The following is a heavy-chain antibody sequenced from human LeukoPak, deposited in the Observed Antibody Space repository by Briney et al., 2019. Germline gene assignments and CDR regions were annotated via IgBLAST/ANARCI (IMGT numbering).Heavy chain of an antibody. CDR1: GFTFSSYG. CDR3: ARGSNSSGWYEVVDY. Sequence: GGSLRLSCAASGFTFSSYGMHWVRQAPGKGLEWVAVISYDGSNKYYADSVKGRFTISRDNSKNTLYLQMNSLRAEDTAVYYCARGSNSSGWYEVVDYWGQGTLVTVSS. J-gene: IGHJ4*02. D-gene: IGHD6-19*01. V-gene: IGHV3-30*03. CDR2: ISYDGSNK.